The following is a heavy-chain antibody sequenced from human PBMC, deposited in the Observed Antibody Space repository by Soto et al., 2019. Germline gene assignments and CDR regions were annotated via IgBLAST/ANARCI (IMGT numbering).Heavy chain of an antibody. CDR1: EFTFGDYT. CDR3: TIAVAGTFSPYYFDC. D-gene: IGHD6-19*01. CDR2: IRNKTYGGTT. Sequence: PGGSLRLSCTTSEFTFGDYTMSWFRQAPGKGLEWVGFIRNKTYGGTTEYAASVKGRFTISRDDSKNIAYLQLNSLKTEDTAVYYCTIAVAGTFSPYYFDCWGQGALVTVSS. V-gene: IGHV3-49*03. J-gene: IGHJ4*02.